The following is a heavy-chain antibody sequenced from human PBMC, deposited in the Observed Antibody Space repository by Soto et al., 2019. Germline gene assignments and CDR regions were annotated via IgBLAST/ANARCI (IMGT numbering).Heavy chain of an antibody. CDR2: TTVGTGNT. V-gene: IGHV1-58*01. J-gene: IGHJ2*01. Sequence: SVKVSCKASGFIFTSSSVQWVRQARGQRLEWIGWTTVGTGNTNTAQKFQQRVSITSDMSTSTAYMELSNLRSDDTAVYYCAAGDSSAYYYWYLGLWGRGTLVTVSS. D-gene: IGHD3-22*01. CDR3: AAGDSSAYYYWYLGL. CDR1: GFIFTSSS.